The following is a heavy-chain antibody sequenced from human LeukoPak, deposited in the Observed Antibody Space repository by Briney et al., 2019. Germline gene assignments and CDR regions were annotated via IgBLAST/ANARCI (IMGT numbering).Heavy chain of an antibody. Sequence: GSLRLSCAGSGFTFGGYGMHWFRQTPGKGLEWVAVIAYDGSRAFYADSVKGRFTTSRDNSKNTMSVQMDDLRAEDTAVYYCTRYNNDHFDYWGQGTLVTVSS. CDR3: TRYNNDHFDY. V-gene: IGHV3-33*01. CDR1: GFTFGGYG. J-gene: IGHJ4*02. D-gene: IGHD1-14*01. CDR2: IAYDGSRA.